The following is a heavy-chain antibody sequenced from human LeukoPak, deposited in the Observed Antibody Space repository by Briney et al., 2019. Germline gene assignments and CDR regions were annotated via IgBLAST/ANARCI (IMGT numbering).Heavy chain of an antibody. CDR2: IYYSGST. D-gene: IGHD6-19*01. CDR3: ARYSGWYSSVPIDY. J-gene: IGHJ4*02. V-gene: IGHV4-30-4*08. CDR1: GGSISSGDYY. Sequence: SETLSLTCTVSGGSISSGDYYWSWIRQPPGKGLEWIGYIYYSGSTYYNPSLKSRVTMSVDTSKNQFSLKLSSVTAVDTAVYYCARYSGWYSSVPIDYWGQGTLVTVSS.